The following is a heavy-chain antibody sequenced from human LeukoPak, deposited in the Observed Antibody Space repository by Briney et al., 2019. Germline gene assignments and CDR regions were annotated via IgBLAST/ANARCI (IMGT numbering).Heavy chain of an antibody. CDR2: INHSGST. Sequence: SETLSLTCAVYGGSFSGYYWSWIRQPPGKGLEWIGEINHSGSTNYNPSLKSRVTISVDTSKNQFSLKLSSVTAADTAVYYCASLQRVSKALGYWGQGTLVTVSS. V-gene: IGHV4-34*01. CDR1: GGSFSGYY. J-gene: IGHJ4*02. CDR3: ASLQRVSKALGY. D-gene: IGHD4-11*01.